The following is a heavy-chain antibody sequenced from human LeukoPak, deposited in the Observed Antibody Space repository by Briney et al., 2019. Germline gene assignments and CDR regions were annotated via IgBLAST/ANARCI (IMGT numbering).Heavy chain of an antibody. CDR3: ARDSSGYGYEEWR. J-gene: IGHJ4*02. CDR1: GGSISSSSYY. Sequence: SETLSLTCTVSGGSISSSSYYWGWIRQPPGKGLEWIGSIYYSGSTYYNPSLKSRVTISVDTSKNQFSLKLSSVTAADTAVYYCARDSSGYGYEEWRWGQGILVTVSS. V-gene: IGHV4-39*02. D-gene: IGHD5-18*01. CDR2: IYYSGST.